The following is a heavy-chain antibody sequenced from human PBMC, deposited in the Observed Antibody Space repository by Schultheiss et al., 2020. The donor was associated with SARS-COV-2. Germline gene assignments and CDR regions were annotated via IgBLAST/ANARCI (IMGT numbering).Heavy chain of an antibody. Sequence: SETLSLTCTVSGGSISSSSYYWGWIRQPPGKGLEWIGEINHSGSTNYNPSLKSRVTMSVDTSKNQFSLKLSSVTAADTAVYYCARLAARQRVCDYWGQGTLVTVSS. CDR1: GGSISSSSYY. CDR3: ARLAARQRVCDY. V-gene: IGHV4-39*07. J-gene: IGHJ4*02. D-gene: IGHD6-6*01. CDR2: INHSGST.